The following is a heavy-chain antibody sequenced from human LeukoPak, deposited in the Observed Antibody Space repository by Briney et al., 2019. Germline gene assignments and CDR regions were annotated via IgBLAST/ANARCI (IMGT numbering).Heavy chain of an antibody. CDR3: ARDPAGYFDWLLNSGRLDY. CDR1: GGSISSSSYY. Sequence: MPSETLSLTCTVSGGSISSSSYYWGWIRQPSGKGLERIGSIYYSGSTYYNPSLKSRVTISVDTSKDQFSLKLSSVTAADTAVYYCARDPAGYFDWLLNSGRLDYWGQGTLVTVSS. D-gene: IGHD3-9*01. V-gene: IGHV4-39*07. J-gene: IGHJ4*02. CDR2: IYYSGST.